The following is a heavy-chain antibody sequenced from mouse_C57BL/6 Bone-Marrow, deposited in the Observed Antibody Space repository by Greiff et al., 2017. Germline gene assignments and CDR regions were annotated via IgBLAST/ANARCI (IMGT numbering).Heavy chain of an antibody. CDR1: GFTFSSYA. CDR2: ISDGGSYT. D-gene: IGHD1-1*01. J-gene: IGHJ4*01. Sequence: EVQRVESGGGLVKPGGSLKLSCAASGFTFSSYAMSWVRQTPEKRLEWVATISDGGSYTYYPDNVKGRFTISRDNAKNNLYLQMSHLKSEDTAMYYCARGGDGSSRGYAMDYWGQGTSVTVSS. CDR3: ARGGDGSSRGYAMDY. V-gene: IGHV5-4*01.